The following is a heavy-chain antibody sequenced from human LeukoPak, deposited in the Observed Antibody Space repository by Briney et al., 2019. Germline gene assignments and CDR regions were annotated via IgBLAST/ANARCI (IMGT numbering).Heavy chain of an antibody. Sequence: ASVKVSCKASGYTFTGYYMHWVRQVPGQGLEWMGWINPNSGGTNYAQKFQGRVTMTRDTSISTAYMELSRLRSDDTAVYYCARDGVGATSAFDIWGQGTMVTVSS. CDR1: GYTFTGYY. V-gene: IGHV1-2*02. CDR2: INPNSGGT. D-gene: IGHD1-26*01. J-gene: IGHJ3*02. CDR3: ARDGVGATSAFDI.